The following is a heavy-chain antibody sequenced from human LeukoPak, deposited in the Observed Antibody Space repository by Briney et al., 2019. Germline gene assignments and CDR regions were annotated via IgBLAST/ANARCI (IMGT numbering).Heavy chain of an antibody. J-gene: IGHJ4*02. CDR1: GGSISSGDYY. Sequence: RPSQTLSLTCTVSGGSISSGDYYWSWIRQPPGKGLEWIGYIYYSGSTYYNPSLKSRVTISVDTSKNHFSLQLSSVTAADTAVYYCARRTSGFPFDYWGLGTLVTVSS. CDR3: ARRTSGFPFDY. D-gene: IGHD3-22*01. V-gene: IGHV4-30-4*01. CDR2: IYYSGST.